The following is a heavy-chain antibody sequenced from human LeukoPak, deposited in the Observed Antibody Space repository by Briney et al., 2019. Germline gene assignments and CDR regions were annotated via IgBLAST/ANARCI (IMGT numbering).Heavy chain of an antibody. CDR2: ISWNSGSI. Sequence: GGSLRLSCAASGSTFDDYAMHWVRQAPGKGLEWVSGISWNSGSIGYADSVKGRFTISRDNAKNSLYLQMNSLRAEDMALYYCAKGQSGWRGGFDPWGQGTLVTVSS. V-gene: IGHV3-9*03. J-gene: IGHJ5*02. CDR1: GSTFDDYA. CDR3: AKGQSGWRGGFDP. D-gene: IGHD6-19*01.